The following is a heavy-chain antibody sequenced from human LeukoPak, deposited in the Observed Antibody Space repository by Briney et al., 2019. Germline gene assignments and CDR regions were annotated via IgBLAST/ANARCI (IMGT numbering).Heavy chain of an antibody. CDR3: ARGVSSYYYMDV. D-gene: IGHD2/OR15-2a*01. V-gene: IGHV3-21*01. CDR1: GFTFSSYS. CDR2: ISSSSSYI. J-gene: IGHJ6*03. Sequence: GGPLRLSCAASGFTFSSYSMHWLRQAPGKGLEWVSSISSSSSYIYYADSVKGRFTISRDNAKNSLYLQMNSLRAEDTAVYYCARGVSSYYYMDVWGKGTAVTVSS.